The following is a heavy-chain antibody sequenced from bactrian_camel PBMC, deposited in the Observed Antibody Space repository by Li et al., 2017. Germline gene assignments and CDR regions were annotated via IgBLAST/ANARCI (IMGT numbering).Heavy chain of an antibody. J-gene: IGHJ4*01. Sequence: HVQLVESGGGSVQTGGSMRLDCAVSGDTASVYSLAWFRQAPGKEREGIAQIYTDEGNPYYAESVKGRFTISHDKTNVYLQMNNLKPEDTAVYFCVADCSLRYDYFDFESAYRGQGTQVTVSS. CDR1: GDTASVYS. D-gene: IGHD3*01. V-gene: IGHV3S6*01. CDR3: VADCSLRYDYFDFESAY. CDR2: IYTDEGNP.